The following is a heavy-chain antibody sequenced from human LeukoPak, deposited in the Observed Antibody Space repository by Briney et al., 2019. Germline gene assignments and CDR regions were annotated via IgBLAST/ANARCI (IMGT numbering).Heavy chain of an antibody. Sequence: SETLSLTCTVSGGSISSHYWSWIRQPPGKGPEWLGYVSHTGGTNYNPSLKSRLTTSADTSKNQFFLKLTSVTAADTAVYYCARTFYGGPWAGFYLDYWGQGALVTVSP. CDR2: VSHTGGT. D-gene: IGHD4-23*01. J-gene: IGHJ4*02. V-gene: IGHV4-59*08. CDR1: GGSISSHY. CDR3: ARTFYGGPWAGFYLDY.